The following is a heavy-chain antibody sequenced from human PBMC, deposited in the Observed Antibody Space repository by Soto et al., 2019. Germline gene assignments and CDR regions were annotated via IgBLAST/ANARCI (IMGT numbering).Heavy chain of an antibody. Sequence: SETLSLTCTVSGGSISSYYWSWIRQPPGKGLEWIGYIYYSGSTNYNPSLKSRVTISVDTSKNQFSLKLSSVTAADTAVYYCARGPPVRYFDWLPYFDYWGQGTLVTISS. V-gene: IGHV4-59*01. CDR1: GGSISSYY. CDR2: IYYSGST. J-gene: IGHJ4*02. D-gene: IGHD3-9*01. CDR3: ARGPPVRYFDWLPYFDY.